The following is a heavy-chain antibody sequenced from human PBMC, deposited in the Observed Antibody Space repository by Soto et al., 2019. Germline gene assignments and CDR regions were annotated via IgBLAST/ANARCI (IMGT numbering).Heavy chain of an antibody. D-gene: IGHD5-18*01. CDR2: ISGSGSNT. Sequence: GSVRLSGAASGFTFTSYAMSWVRLAPGKGLELVSAISGSGSNTFYADSVRGRFTISRDNSKNTVVLQMNNLRAEDTAVYFCASSTATFDYWGQGTLVTVSS. V-gene: IGHV3-23*01. CDR1: GFTFTSYA. CDR3: ASSTATFDY. J-gene: IGHJ4*02.